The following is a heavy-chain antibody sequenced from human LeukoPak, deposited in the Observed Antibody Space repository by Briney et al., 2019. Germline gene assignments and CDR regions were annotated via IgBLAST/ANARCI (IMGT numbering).Heavy chain of an antibody. J-gene: IGHJ4*02. D-gene: IGHD6-13*01. Sequence: SETLSLTCSVSGGSVSSDSHYWSWIRQPPGKGLEWIGYIYYSGRTNYNPSLESRVTISVDTSKNQFSLKLTSVTAADTAVYYCARDYRGYSSSWPFDYWGQGTLVTVSS. V-gene: IGHV4-61*01. CDR2: IYYSGRT. CDR3: ARDYRGYSSSWPFDY. CDR1: GGSVSSDSHY.